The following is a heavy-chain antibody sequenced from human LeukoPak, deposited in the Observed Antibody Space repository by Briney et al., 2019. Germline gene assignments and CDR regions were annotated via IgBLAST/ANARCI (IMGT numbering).Heavy chain of an antibody. CDR3: ARDRAAADP. V-gene: IGHV3-53*01. CDR1: GFTFSSYG. CDR2: IWTDGGT. Sequence: PGGSLRLSCAASGFTFSSYGMHWVRQAPGKGLEWVSVIWTDGGTYYADSVRGRFTISRDDSKNTLFLQMDRLRADDTAVYYCARDRAAADPWGQGTLVTVSS. D-gene: IGHD6-13*01. J-gene: IGHJ5*02.